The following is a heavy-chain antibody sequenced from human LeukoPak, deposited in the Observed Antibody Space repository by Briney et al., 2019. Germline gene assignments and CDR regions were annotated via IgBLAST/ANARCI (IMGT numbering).Heavy chain of an antibody. D-gene: IGHD2-2*01. J-gene: IGHJ2*01. Sequence: GGSLRLSCVVSGLTFSNCVIHWIRQAPGKGLDWVAGISDDGSRKHYADSVQGRFSISRDDSNNAAYLEMDSLRPEDTSVYYCTKEGGTSGRAGYFDLWGRGTQVTVSS. CDR3: TKEGGTSGRAGYFDL. V-gene: IGHV3-30-3*01. CDR2: ISDDGSRK. CDR1: GLTFSNCV.